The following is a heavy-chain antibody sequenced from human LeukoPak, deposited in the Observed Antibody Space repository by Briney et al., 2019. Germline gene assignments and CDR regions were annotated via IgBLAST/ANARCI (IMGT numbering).Heavy chain of an antibody. V-gene: IGHV4-34*01. D-gene: IGHD2-15*01. Sequence: SETLSLTCAVYGGSFSGYYWSWIRQPPGKGLEWIGEINHSGSTNYNPSLKSRVTISVDTSKNQFSLRLSSVTAADTAVYYCARSHYCGGCYSNFDFWGQGALVTVSS. J-gene: IGHJ4*02. CDR3: ARSHYCGGCYSNFDF. CDR1: GGSFSGYY. CDR2: INHSGST.